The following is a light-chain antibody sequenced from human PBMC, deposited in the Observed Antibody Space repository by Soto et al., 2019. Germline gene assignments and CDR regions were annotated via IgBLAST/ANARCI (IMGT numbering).Light chain of an antibody. CDR1: QSISSW. V-gene: IGKV1-5*03. CDR2: KAS. Sequence: DIQMTQSPSTLSASVGDRVTITCRASQSISSWLAWYQQKPGKAPKLLIYKASSLESGVPSRFSGSGSGTEFTLTISSLQPDDFATYYCQQYNSHSPGLTFGGGTKVEIK. CDR3: QQYNSHSPGLT. J-gene: IGKJ4*01.